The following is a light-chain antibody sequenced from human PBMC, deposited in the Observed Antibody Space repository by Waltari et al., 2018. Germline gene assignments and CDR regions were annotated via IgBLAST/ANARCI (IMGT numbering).Light chain of an antibody. J-gene: IGKJ1*01. V-gene: IGKV1-5*03. CDR2: KAS. Sequence: DIQMTKSPSTLSASVGNRLTLSCRNSQNINRWLAWYPQKPGKDPKLLIYKASSLESGVPSRCSGSGSGTEFTLTITSLQPDDFATYFCQHYNNYSPWTFGQGTKVEVK. CDR1: QNINRW. CDR3: QHYNNYSPWT.